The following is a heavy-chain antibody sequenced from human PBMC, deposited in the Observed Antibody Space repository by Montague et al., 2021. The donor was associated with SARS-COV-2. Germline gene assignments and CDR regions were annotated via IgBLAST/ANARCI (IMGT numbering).Heavy chain of an antibody. D-gene: IGHD5-24*01. J-gene: IGHJ6*02. V-gene: IGHV4-34*01. CDR2: INHSGNT. CDR3: ACGEMTTRGRIYYYGMDV. CDR1: GGSTSGYY. Sequence: SETLSLTCAVYGGSTSGYYWTWIRQSPRKGPEWIGEINHSGNTNYNPSLKSRVTISVDTSKNQFSLKLSSVTAADTAVYYCACGEMTTRGRIYYYGMDVWGQGTTVTVSS.